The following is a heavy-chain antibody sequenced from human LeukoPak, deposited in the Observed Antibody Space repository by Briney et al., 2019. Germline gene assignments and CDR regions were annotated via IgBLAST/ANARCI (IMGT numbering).Heavy chain of an antibody. D-gene: IGHD3-3*01. V-gene: IGHV1-69*01. CDR1: GGTFSSYA. Sequence: ASVKVSCEASGGTFSSYAISWVRQAPGQGLEWMGGIIPIFGTANYAQKFQGRVTITADESTSTAYMELSSLRSEDTAVYYCARAVHFGVVIVDAFDIWGQGTMVTVSS. CDR3: ARAVHFGVVIVDAFDI. CDR2: IIPIFGTA. J-gene: IGHJ3*02.